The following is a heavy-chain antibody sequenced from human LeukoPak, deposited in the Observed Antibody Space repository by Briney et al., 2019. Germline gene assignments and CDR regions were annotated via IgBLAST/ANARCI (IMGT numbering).Heavy chain of an antibody. CDR3: ARDIEGYYYGSGSYSLFDP. D-gene: IGHD3-10*01. J-gene: IGHJ5*02. CDR2: INTNTGNP. V-gene: IGHV7-4-1*02. CDR1: GYTFTSYA. Sequence: ASVKVSCKASGYTFTSYAMNCVRQAPGQGLEWMGWINTNTGNPTYAQGFTGRFVFSLDTSVSTAYLQISSLKAEDTAVYYCARDIEGYYYGSGSYSLFDPWGQGTLVTVSS.